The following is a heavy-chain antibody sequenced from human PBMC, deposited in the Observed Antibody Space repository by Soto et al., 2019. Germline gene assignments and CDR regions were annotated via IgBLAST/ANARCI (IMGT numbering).Heavy chain of an antibody. V-gene: IGHV4-59*13. J-gene: IGHJ2*01. D-gene: IGHD6-13*01. CDR2: IYNRGST. CDR3: AGEWGSSWPYWYLDI. Sequence: QVQLQESGPGLVKPSETLSLTCTVSGDSISTYYWSWIRQPPGKELEWIGYIYNRGSTNYNPSLRSRVTSSEDTSKNQLAPELASVTAADTAVYYGAGEWGSSWPYWYLDIWGRGTLVTVSS. CDR1: GDSISTYY.